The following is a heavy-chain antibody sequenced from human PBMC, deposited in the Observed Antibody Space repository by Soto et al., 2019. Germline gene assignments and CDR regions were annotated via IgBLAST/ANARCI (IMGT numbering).Heavy chain of an antibody. CDR1: GYTFTTYG. J-gene: IGHJ4*02. V-gene: IGHV1-18*04. CDR3: ARVNYGGNLHYFDY. CDR2: ISPYNGTT. Sequence: ASVKVSCKASGYTFTTYGISWVRQAPGQGLEWMGWISPYNGTTKYAEKFQGEMTMTTDTATSTAYMELSSLRSEDTAVYYCARVNYGGNLHYFDYWGQGTLVTVSS. D-gene: IGHD4-17*01.